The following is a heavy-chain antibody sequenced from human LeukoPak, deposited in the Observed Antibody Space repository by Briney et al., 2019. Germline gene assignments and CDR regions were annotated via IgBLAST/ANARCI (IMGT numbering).Heavy chain of an antibody. CDR1: GYTFTGYY. Sequence: ASVKVSCKASGYTFTGYYMHWVRQAPGQGLEWMGRINPNSGGTNYAQKFQGRVTMTRDTSISTAYMELSGLRSDDTAVYYCARDGFGSLLWFGESKRDVWGQGTTVTVSS. J-gene: IGHJ6*02. D-gene: IGHD3-10*01. CDR2: INPNSGGT. CDR3: ARDGFGSLLWFGESKRDV. V-gene: IGHV1-2*06.